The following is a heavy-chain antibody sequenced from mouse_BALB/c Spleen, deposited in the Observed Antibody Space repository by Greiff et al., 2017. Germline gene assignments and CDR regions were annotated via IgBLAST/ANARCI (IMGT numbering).Heavy chain of an antibody. CDR1: GYTFTSYW. CDR3: ARITTDAMDY. V-gene: IGHV1-7*01. J-gene: IGHJ4*01. Sequence: QVQLQQSGAELAKPGASVKMSCKASGYTFTSYWMHWVKQRPGQGLEWIGYINPSTGYTEYNQKFKDKATLTADKSSSTAYMQLSSLTSEDSAVYYCARITTDAMDYWGQGTSVTVSS. D-gene: IGHD2-4*01. CDR2: INPSTGYT.